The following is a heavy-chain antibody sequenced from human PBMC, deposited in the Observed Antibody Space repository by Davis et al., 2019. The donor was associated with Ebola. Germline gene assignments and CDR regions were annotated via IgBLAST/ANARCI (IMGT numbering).Heavy chain of an antibody. CDR3: VRDPNALDY. J-gene: IGHJ4*02. V-gene: IGHV3-48*01. CDR2: IRSSGTTI. D-gene: IGHD2-8*01. CDR1: GFKISSYS. Sequence: GESLKISCLVSGFKISSYSMNWVRQAPGKGLERVSYIRSSGTTIHYAASVRGRFTISRDDAKNSLFLQMDSLRAEDTAIYYCVRDPNALDYWGQGTLVTVSS.